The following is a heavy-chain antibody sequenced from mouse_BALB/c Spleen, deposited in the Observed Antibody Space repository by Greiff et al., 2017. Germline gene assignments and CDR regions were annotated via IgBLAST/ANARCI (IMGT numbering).Heavy chain of an antibody. J-gene: IGHJ4*01. V-gene: IGHV5-6*01. CDR1: GFTFSSYG. CDR2: ISSGGSYT. CDR3: ARHYGSSSGYAMDY. Sequence: EVQGVESGGDLVKPGGSLKLSCAASGFTFSSYGMSWVRQTPDKRLEWVATISSGGSYTYYPDSVKGRFTISRDNAKNTLYLQMSSLKSEDTAMYYCARHYGSSSGYAMDYWGQGTSVTVSS. D-gene: IGHD1-1*01.